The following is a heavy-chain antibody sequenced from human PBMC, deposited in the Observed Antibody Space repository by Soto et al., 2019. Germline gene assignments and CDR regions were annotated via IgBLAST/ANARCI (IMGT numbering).Heavy chain of an antibody. CDR2: ISSDGSNQ. CDR3: AKDQGYTSSWYFDY. Sequence: GSLRLSCAASGFTFRSYGLHWVRQAPGKGLEWVAAISSDGSNQFYADSVKGRFSISRDNSKNTVSLQMNSLRAEDTAVYYCAKDQGYTSSWYFDYWGQGTLVTVSS. J-gene: IGHJ4*02. D-gene: IGHD6-13*01. V-gene: IGHV3-30*18. CDR1: GFTFRSYG.